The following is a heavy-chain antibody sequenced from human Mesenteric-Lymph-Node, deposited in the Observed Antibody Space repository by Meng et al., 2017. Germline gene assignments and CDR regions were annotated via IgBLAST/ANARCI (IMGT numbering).Heavy chain of an antibody. D-gene: IGHD7-27*01. CDR1: DFTVSNNY. Sequence: GESLKISCAVSDFTVSNNYIGWVRQAPGKGLEWVSIVYLDGTTDYQDSVKGRFTISRDNSKDTLYLQKSSLRGDDTAVYYCATASRGWGGDAFDIWGQGTTVTVSS. V-gene: IGHV3-53*01. CDR3: ATASRGWGGDAFDI. J-gene: IGHJ3*02. CDR2: VYLDGTT.